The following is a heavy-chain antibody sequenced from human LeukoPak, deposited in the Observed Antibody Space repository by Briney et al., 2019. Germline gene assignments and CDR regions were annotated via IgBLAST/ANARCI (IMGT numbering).Heavy chain of an antibody. D-gene: IGHD3-16*02. CDR3: ARDLGPVYYDYIWGSYRYGIFDY. CDR1: GFTFSSYS. J-gene: IGHJ4*02. V-gene: IGHV3-21*01. CDR2: ISSSSSYI. Sequence: GGSLRLSCAASGFTFSSYSMNWVRQAPGKGLEWVSSISSSSSYIYYADSVKGRFTISRDNAKNSLYLQMNSLRAEDTAVYYCARDLGPVYYDYIWGSYRYGIFDYWGQGTLVTVSS.